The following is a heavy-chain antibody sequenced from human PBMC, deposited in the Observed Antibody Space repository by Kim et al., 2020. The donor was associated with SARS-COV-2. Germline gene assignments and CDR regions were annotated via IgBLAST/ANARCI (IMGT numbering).Heavy chain of an antibody. Sequence: GGSLRLSCAASGFTFSSYGMHWVRQAPGKGLEWVAVIWYDGSNKYYADSVKGRFTISRDNSKNTLYLQMNSLRAEDTAVYYCAKEDARIAIYYYGMDVWGQGTTVTVSS. CDR1: GFTFSSYG. V-gene: IGHV3-33*06. CDR2: IWYDGSNK. CDR3: AKEDARIAIYYYGMDV. J-gene: IGHJ6*02. D-gene: IGHD6-13*01.